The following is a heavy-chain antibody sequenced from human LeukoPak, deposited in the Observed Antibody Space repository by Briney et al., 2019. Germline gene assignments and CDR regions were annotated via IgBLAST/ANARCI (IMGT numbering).Heavy chain of an antibody. CDR1: GGSISSYY. Sequence: SETLSLTCTVSGGSISSYYWSWIRQPAGTGLEWIGRIYTSGSTNYNPSLKSRVTMSVDTSKNQFSLKLSSVTAADTAVYYCARAYDYGGNSDYFDYWGQGTLVTVSS. V-gene: IGHV4-4*07. CDR3: ARAYDYGGNSDYFDY. J-gene: IGHJ4*02. D-gene: IGHD4-23*01. CDR2: IYTSGST.